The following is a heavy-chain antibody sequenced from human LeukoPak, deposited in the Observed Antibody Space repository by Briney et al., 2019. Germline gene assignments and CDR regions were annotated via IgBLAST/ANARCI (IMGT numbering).Heavy chain of an antibody. CDR2: INHSGST. D-gene: IGHD6-19*01. CDR1: GGSFSGYY. CDR3: AGDGIAVAGFGY. Sequence: SETLSLTCAVYGGSFSGYYWSWIRQPPGKGLEWIGEINHSGSTNYNPSLKSRVTISVDTSKNQFSLKLSSVTAADTAVYYCAGDGIAVAGFGYWGQGTLVTVSS. V-gene: IGHV4-34*01. J-gene: IGHJ4*02.